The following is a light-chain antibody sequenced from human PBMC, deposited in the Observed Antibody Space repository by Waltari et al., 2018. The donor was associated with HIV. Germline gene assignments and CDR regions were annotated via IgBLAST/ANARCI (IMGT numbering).Light chain of an antibody. Sequence: QSVLTQPPSASGTPGQSVSISCSGSRSNLGRNYVYWYQPLPGTTPKVVIHRSDQRPSGVPDRFSGSNSGTSASLAISGLRSEDEAHYYCASWDDNLSGWVFGGGTKLTVL. CDR1: RSNLGRNY. V-gene: IGLV1-47*01. J-gene: IGLJ3*02. CDR2: RSD. CDR3: ASWDDNLSGWV.